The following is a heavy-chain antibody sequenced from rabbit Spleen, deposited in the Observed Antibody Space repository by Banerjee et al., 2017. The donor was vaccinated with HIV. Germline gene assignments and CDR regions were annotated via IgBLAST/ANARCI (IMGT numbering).Heavy chain of an antibody. V-gene: IGHV1S40*01. D-gene: IGHD6-1*01. CDR2: IYAGSSGTT. CDR3: AGRGSAYGYAYGL. Sequence: QSLEESGGGLVQPEGSLTLTCTASGFSFSSSYYMCWVRQAPGKGLEWIACIYAGSSGTTYYASWAKGRFTISKTSSTTVTLQMTSLTAADTATYFCAGRGSAYGYAYGLWGQGTLVTVS. J-gene: IGHJ3*01. CDR1: GFSFSSSYY.